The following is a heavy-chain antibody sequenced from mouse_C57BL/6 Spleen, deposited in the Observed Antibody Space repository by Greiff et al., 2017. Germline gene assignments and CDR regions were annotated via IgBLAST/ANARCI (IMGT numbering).Heavy chain of an antibody. J-gene: IGHJ3*01. D-gene: IGHD1-1*01. CDR2: ISSGSSTI. Sequence: EVKVVASGGGLVKPGGSLKLSCAASGFTFSDYGMHWVRQAPETGLEWVAYISSGSSTIYYADTVKGRFTISRDHAKNTLFLQMTSLRSEDTAMYYCARSHYGSSGGFAYWGQGTLVTVSA. CDR3: ARSHYGSSGGFAY. CDR1: GFTFSDYG. V-gene: IGHV5-17*01.